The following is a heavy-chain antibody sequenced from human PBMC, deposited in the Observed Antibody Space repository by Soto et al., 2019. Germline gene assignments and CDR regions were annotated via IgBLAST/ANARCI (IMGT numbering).Heavy chain of an antibody. D-gene: IGHD1-26*01. J-gene: IGHJ4*02. CDR3: ATIGIVGAPSVDY. CDR2: ISSSGST. CDR1: GGSVSSSSYY. Sequence: SETLSLTCTVSGGSVSSSSYYWSWIRQPPGKGLEWIGYISSSGSTNYNPSLKSRVTISVDTSKNQFSLRLSSVTAADTAVYYCATIGIVGAPSVDYWGQGTMVAVSS. V-gene: IGHV4-61*01.